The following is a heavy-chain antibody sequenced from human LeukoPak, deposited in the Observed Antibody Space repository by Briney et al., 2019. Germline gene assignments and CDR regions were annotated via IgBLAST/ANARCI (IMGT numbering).Heavy chain of an antibody. CDR1: GYTFTGYY. J-gene: IGHJ5*02. CDR3: ARAGDYVGWFDP. Sequence: ASVKVSCKASGYTFTGYYMHWVRQTPGQGLEWMGWINPNSGGTNYAQKFQGRVTMTRDTSISTAYMELSRLRSDDTAVYYCARAGDYVGWFDPWGQGTLVTVSS. V-gene: IGHV1-2*02. D-gene: IGHD4-17*01. CDR2: INPNSGGT.